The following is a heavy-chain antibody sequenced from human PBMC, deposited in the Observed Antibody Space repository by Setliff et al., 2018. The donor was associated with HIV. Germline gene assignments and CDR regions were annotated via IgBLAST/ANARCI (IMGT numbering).Heavy chain of an antibody. CDR3: AKDTPQGAAIDL. D-gene: IGHD3-16*01. J-gene: IGHJ4*02. CDR2: IRPDGIYK. V-gene: IGHV3-30*02. Sequence: PGGSLRLSCAASGFTLDTYGVHWVRQAPGKGLDWLASIRPDGIYKYYADSVQGRFTISRDNSKNTLYLQINSLRPDDTAIYYCAKDTPQGAAIDLWGQGTLVTV. CDR1: GFTLDTYG.